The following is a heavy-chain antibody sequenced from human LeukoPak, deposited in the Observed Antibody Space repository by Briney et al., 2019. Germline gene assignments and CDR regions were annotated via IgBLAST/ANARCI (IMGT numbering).Heavy chain of an antibody. CDR2: FYSGGST. V-gene: IGHV3-53*05. CDR1: GFTVSSNY. Sequence: GGSLRLSCAASGFTVSSNYMSWVRQAPGKGLEWVSIFYSGGSTYYADSVKGRFTISRDNSKNTLYLQMNSLRAEDTAVYYCAKDTSTISVSGTCFDYWGQGTLVTVSS. J-gene: IGHJ4*02. CDR3: AKDTSTISVSGTCFDY. D-gene: IGHD6-19*01.